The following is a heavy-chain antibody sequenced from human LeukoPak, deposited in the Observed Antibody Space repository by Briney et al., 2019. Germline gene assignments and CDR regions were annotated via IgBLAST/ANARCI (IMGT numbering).Heavy chain of an antibody. CDR2: INQDGSEK. CDR1: GFIFRSYW. J-gene: IGHJ4*02. D-gene: IGHD2-8*01. V-gene: IGHV3-7*03. CDR3: ARVPMDGVAY. Sequence: GGSLRLSCEVSGFIFRSYWISWVRQAPGKGLERVANINQDGSEKYYVDSVRGRFTISRDNAKNSLYLQMNSLRAEDTAVYFCARVPMDGVAYWGQGTLVSVSS.